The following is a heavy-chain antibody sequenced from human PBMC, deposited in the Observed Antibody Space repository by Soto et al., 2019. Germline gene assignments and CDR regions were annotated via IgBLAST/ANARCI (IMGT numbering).Heavy chain of an antibody. V-gene: IGHV1-69*02. CDR1: GGTFSSYT. CDR2: IIPILGIA. D-gene: IGHD3-3*01. J-gene: IGHJ4*02. CDR3: ARAPETPSILGVALPYFFDY. Sequence: VKVSCKASGGTFSSYTISWVRQAPGQGLEWMGRIIPILGIANYAQKFQGRVTITADKSTSTAYMELSSLSSVTAADTAVYYCARAPETPSILGVALPYFFDYWGQGALVTVSS.